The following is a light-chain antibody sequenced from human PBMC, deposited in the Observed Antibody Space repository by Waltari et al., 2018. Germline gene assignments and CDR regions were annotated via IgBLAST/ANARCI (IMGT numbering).Light chain of an antibody. CDR1: SRDVGGYNY. J-gene: IGLJ2*01. Sequence: QSALTQPASVSGSPGQSLTIPCTGTSRDVGGYNYVVWYQQHPGKAPKLMIYDVSNRPSGVSNRFSGSKSGNTASLTISGLQAEDEADYYCSSYTSSSTVVFGGGTKLTVL. V-gene: IGLV2-14*01. CDR2: DVS. CDR3: SSYTSSSTVV.